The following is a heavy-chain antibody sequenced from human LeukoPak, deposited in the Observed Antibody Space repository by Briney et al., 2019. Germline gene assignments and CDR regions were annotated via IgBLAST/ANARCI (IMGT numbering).Heavy chain of an antibody. D-gene: IGHD7-27*01. V-gene: IGHV1-2*02. J-gene: IGHJ4*02. CDR2: IHPGRGDT. Sequence: ASVKVSCKALGYTFTDHYFHWLRQAPGQGIEWMGWIHPGRGDTNIAQKFQGRVSLTRDMSISTAYMEFSSLISDDTAVYYCARDHNWGPDYWGQGTLVSVSS. CDR3: ARDHNWGPDY. CDR1: GYTFTDHY.